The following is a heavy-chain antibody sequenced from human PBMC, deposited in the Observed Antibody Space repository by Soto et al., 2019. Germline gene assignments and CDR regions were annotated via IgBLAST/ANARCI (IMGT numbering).Heavy chain of an antibody. V-gene: IGHV1-69*13. J-gene: IGHJ4*02. CDR3: ARGDTRHYYDSSGYDNFDY. CDR2: IIPIFGTA. Sequence: GASVKVSCKASGGTFSSYAISWVRQAPGQGLEWMGGIIPIFGTANYARKFQGRVTITADESTSTAYMELSSLRSEDTAVYYCARGDTRHYYDSSGYDNFDYWGQGTLVTVSS. D-gene: IGHD3-22*01. CDR1: GGTFSSYA.